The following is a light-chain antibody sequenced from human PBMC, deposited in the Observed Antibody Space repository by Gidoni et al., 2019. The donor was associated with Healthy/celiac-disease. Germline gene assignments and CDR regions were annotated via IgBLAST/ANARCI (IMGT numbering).Light chain of an antibody. CDR3: QQYNNWLPMYT. Sequence: EIVMTQSPATRSVSPGERATLSCRASQSVSSNLAWYQQKPGQAPRLLIYGASTRATGIPARFSGSGSGTEFTLTISSLQSEDFAVYYCQQYNNWLPMYTFGQXTKLEIK. CDR1: QSVSSN. V-gene: IGKV3-15*01. J-gene: IGKJ2*01. CDR2: GAS.